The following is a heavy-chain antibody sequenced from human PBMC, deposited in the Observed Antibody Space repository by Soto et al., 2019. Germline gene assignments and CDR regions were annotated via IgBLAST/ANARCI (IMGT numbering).Heavy chain of an antibody. CDR3: AGPGIAAAVY. Sequence: GGSVRLSSAASGFTFSTFWMHWVRQAPGKGLVWVSLINTDGSSTTYADSVKGRFTISRDNAKNTLYLQMNSLRAEDTAVYYCAGPGIAAAVYWGQGTLVTVSS. CDR2: INTDGSST. CDR1: GFTFSTFW. D-gene: IGHD6-13*01. V-gene: IGHV3-74*01. J-gene: IGHJ4*02.